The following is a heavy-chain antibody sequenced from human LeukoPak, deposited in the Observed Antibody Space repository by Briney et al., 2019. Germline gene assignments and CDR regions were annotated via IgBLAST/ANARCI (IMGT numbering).Heavy chain of an antibody. V-gene: IGHV3-48*01. CDR2: ISSSSSTI. CDR3: AKDRAAAGGC. CDR1: GFTFSSYS. J-gene: IGHJ4*02. D-gene: IGHD6-13*01. Sequence: GGSLRLSCAASGFTFSSYSMNWVRQAPGKGLEWVSYISSSSSTIYYADSVKGRFTISRDNSKNTLYLQMNSLRAEDTAVYYCAKDRAAAGGCWGQGTLVTVSS.